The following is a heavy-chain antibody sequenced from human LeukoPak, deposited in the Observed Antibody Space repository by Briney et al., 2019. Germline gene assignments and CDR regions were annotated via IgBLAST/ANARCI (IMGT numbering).Heavy chain of an antibody. CDR3: ARDPGLTYDYGDYYYYYYMDV. J-gene: IGHJ6*03. CDR2: INPNSGGT. V-gene: IGHV1-2*02. CDR1: GYTFTGYY. Sequence: ASVKVSCKASGYTFTGYYMHWVRQAPGQGLEWMGWINPNSGGTNYAQKFQGRVTMTRDTSISTAYMELSRLRSDDTAVYYCARDPGLTYDYGDYYYYYYMDVWAEGPRSPSP. D-gene: IGHD4-17*01.